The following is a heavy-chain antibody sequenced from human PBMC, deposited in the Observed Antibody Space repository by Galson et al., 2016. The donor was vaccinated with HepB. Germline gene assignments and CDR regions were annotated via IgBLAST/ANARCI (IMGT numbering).Heavy chain of an antibody. CDR1: GFSLSTTGEA. CDR3: AHRRSGYCNTVNCLYFDY. V-gene: IGHV2-5*01. J-gene: IGHJ4*02. D-gene: IGHD2-15*01. Sequence: ALVKPTQTLTLTCTFSGFSLSTTGEAVGWTRQPPGKALERLALIHWNDDKRYSPSLKSRLTITKDTSKNQVVLTVTNMDPVDTATYFCAHRRSGYCNTVNCLYFDYWGQGTLATVSS. CDR2: IHWNDDK.